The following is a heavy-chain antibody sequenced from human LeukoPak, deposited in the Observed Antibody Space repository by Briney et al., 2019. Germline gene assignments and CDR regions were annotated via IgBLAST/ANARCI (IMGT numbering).Heavy chain of an antibody. V-gene: IGHV5-51*01. D-gene: IGHD2-2*01. CDR1: GFSFASYW. CDR3: ARRVPGDLYYFDY. Sequence: GESLQISCQGFGFSFASYWIGWLRQVPGKGLEWMGIIYTGDSDTRYSPSFQGQVTISADKSINTAYLQWRSLKASDTAMYYCARRVPGDLYYFDYWGQGTLVTVSS. CDR2: IYTGDSDT. J-gene: IGHJ4*02.